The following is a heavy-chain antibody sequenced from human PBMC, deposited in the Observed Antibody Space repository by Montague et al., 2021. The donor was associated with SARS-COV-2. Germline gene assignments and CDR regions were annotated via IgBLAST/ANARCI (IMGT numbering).Heavy chain of an antibody. V-gene: IGHV4-34*01. CDR2: IYHSGRT. Sequence: SETLSLTCAVHGGSFSGYYWSWIRQPPGKGLEWIGEIYHSGRTNYNPSLKSRVTISADTSKNQFSLRLSSVTAADTAVYFCARDRGVQYLLLMPFYFDYWGQGTLVTVSS. CDR1: GGSFSGYY. J-gene: IGHJ4*02. CDR3: ARDRGVQYLLLMPFYFDY. D-gene: IGHD2-2*01.